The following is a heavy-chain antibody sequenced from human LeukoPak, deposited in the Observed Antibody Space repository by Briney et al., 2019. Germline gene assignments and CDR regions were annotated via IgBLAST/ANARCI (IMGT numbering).Heavy chain of an antibody. CDR3: ARSSFGSHRQDGMDV. CDR1: GFTVSSYG. CDR2: IWYDGSNK. V-gene: IGHV3-33*01. J-gene: IGHJ6*02. Sequence: PGRSLRLSCAASGFTVSSYGMHWVCQAPGKGLEWMAVIWYDGSNKYYADSVKGRFTISRDNSKNTVYLQMNSLRADDTAVYYCARSSFGSHRQDGMDVWGQGTTVTVS. D-gene: IGHD1-26*01.